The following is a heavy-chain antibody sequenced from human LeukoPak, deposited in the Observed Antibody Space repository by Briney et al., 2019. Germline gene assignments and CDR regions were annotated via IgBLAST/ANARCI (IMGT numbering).Heavy chain of an antibody. CDR1: GFTFSSYS. CDR2: ISSSSSYI. D-gene: IGHD3-10*01. V-gene: IGHV3-21*01. J-gene: IGHJ4*02. CDR3: ARVEVMVRGVGGFGY. Sequence: GGSLRLSCAASGFTFSSYSMNWVRQAPGKGLEWVSSISSSSSYIYYADSVKGRFTISRDNAKNSLYLQMNSLRAEDTAVYYCARVEVMVRGVGGFGYWGQGTLVTVSS.